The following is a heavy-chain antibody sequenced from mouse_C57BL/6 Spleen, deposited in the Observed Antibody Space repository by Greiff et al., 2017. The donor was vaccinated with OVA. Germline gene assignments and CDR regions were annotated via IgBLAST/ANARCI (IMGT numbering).Heavy chain of an antibody. CDR3: ARDGRYSFDY. J-gene: IGHJ2*01. V-gene: IGHV3-6*01. CDR1: GYSITSGYY. D-gene: IGHD2-12*01. Sequence: DVQLQESGPGLVKPSQSLSLTCSVTGYSITSGYYWNWIRQFPGNKLEWMGYISYDGSNNYNPSLKNRISITRDTSKNQFFLKLNSVTTEDTATYYCARDGRYSFDYWGQGTTLTVSS. CDR2: ISYDGSN.